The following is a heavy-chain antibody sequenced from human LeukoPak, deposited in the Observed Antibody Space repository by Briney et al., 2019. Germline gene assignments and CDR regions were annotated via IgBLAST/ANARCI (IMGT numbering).Heavy chain of an antibody. CDR3: AKTNGYFDY. J-gene: IGHJ4*02. CDR1: GFTFSNYA. Sequence: GGSLRLSCAASGFTFSNYAMTWVRQAPGKGLECVSGINANGGTSYYADSVRGRFTVSRDNSKNTLSLQMNSLRAEDSATYYCAKTNGYFDYWGQGTLVTVSS. CDR2: INANGGTS. V-gene: IGHV3-23*01.